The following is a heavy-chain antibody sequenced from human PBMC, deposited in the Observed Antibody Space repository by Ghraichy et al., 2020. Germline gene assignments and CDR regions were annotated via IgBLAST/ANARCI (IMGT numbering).Heavy chain of an antibody. D-gene: IGHD2-2*01. CDR1: GYTFTSYG. CDR2: ISAYNGNT. V-gene: IGHV1-18*01. J-gene: IGHJ4*02. Sequence: ASVKVSCKASGYTFTSYGISWVRQAPGQGLEWMGWISAYNGNTNYAQKLQGRVTMTTDTSTSTAYMELRSLRSDDTAVYYCARAPGYCSSTSCYLGGFQSGYWGQGTLVTVSS. CDR3: ARAPGYCSSTSCYLGGFQSGY.